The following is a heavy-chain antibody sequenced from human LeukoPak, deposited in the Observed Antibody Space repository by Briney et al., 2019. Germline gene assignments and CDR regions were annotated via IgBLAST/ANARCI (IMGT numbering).Heavy chain of an antibody. J-gene: IGHJ4*02. V-gene: IGHV3-73*01. Sequence: GGSLKLSCAASGFTFSGSAMHWVRQASGKGLERVGRIRSKANSYATAYAASVKGRFTISRDDSKNTAYLQMNSLKTEDTAVYYCTGTTVTTSDYWGQGTLVTVSS. CDR1: GFTFSGSA. CDR2: IRSKANSYAT. D-gene: IGHD4-17*01. CDR3: TGTTVTTSDY.